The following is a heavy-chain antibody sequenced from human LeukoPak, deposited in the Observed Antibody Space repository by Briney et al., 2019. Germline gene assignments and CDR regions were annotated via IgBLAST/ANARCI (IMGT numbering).Heavy chain of an antibody. V-gene: IGHV4-59*01. Sequence: GSLRLSCAASGFTFSSYAMSWVRQAPGKGLEWIGYIYYSGSTNYNPSLKSRVTISVDTSKNQFSLKLSSVTAADTAVYYCARETDTASMAFDIWGQGTMVTVSS. J-gene: IGHJ3*02. CDR1: GFTFSSYA. CDR2: IYYSGST. CDR3: ARETDTASMAFDI. D-gene: IGHD2/OR15-2a*01.